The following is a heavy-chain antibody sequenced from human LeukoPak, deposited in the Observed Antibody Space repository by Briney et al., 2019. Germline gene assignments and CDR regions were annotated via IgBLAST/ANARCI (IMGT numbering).Heavy chain of an antibody. CDR3: AIRSNKPYSSFDY. V-gene: IGHV1-8*01. J-gene: IGHJ4*02. Sequence: ASVKASCKASGYTFTDNDINWVRQAPGQGLEWMGWMRPTSGNTEYAQKFQGRVTMTRSTPISTAYMELSSLRSEDTAVYYCAIRSNKPYSSFDYWGQGTLVTVSS. D-gene: IGHD5-18*01. CDR2: MRPTSGNT. CDR1: GYTFTDND.